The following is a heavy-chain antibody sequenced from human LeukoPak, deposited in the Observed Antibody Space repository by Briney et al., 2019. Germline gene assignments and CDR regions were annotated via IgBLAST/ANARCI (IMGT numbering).Heavy chain of an antibody. J-gene: IGHJ3*02. CDR3: ASAVLANDAFDI. V-gene: IGHV3-30*02. CDR2: IRYDGSNK. Sequence: GGSLRLSCAASGLTFSSYGMHWVRQAPGKGLEWVAFIRYDGSNKYYADSVKGRFTISRDNSKNTLYLQMNSLRAEDTAVYYCASAVLANDAFDIWGQGTMVTVSS. CDR1: GLTFSSYG. D-gene: IGHD3-10*02.